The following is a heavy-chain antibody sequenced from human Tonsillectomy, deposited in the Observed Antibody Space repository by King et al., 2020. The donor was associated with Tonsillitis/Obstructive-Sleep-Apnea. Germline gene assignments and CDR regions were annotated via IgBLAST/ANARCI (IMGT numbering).Heavy chain of an antibody. V-gene: IGHV1-18*01. CDR2: IGAHNGNT. D-gene: IGHD3-22*01. CDR3: ARGGRYASSGYYTPLDY. CDR1: GYTFSSYP. Sequence: QLVQSGAEVKKPGASVKVSCKASGYTFSSYPMSWVRQAPGQGLEWMGCIGAHNGNTDYAQKIQGRVTMTTDTSTTTAYMELRSLRSDDTAVYYCARGGRYASSGYYTPLDYWGQGTLVTVSS. J-gene: IGHJ4*02.